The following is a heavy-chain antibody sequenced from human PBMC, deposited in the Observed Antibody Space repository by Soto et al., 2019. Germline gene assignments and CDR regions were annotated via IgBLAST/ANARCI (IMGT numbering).Heavy chain of an antibody. CDR3: AREGASGAHIGY. D-gene: IGHD2-15*01. CDR2: IIPIFGTA. Sequence: QVQLVQSGAEVKKPGSSVKVSCKASGGTFSSYAISWVRQAPGQGLEWMGGIIPIFGTANYAQKFQGRVTNTADEATSTAYMELSSLRSGDTAVYSCAREGASGAHIGYWGQGSLVTVSS. CDR1: GGTFSSYA. V-gene: IGHV1-69*01. J-gene: IGHJ4*02.